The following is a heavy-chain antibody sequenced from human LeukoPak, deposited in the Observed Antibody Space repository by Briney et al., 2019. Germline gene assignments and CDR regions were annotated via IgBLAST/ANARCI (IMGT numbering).Heavy chain of an antibody. D-gene: IGHD6-6*01. Sequence: GSRRLSCAASGFTVSTYWMSWVRQAPGKGLERGSAIMGSGGSTYYPDSVKGRCTISTYNPKNTLYLQMTSLRAEDPAVYYCAKMAPLPGGSSSFFDYWGQGTLVTVSS. CDR1: GFTVSTYW. CDR2: IMGSGGST. J-gene: IGHJ4*02. V-gene: IGHV3-23*01. CDR3: AKMAPLPGGSSSFFDY.